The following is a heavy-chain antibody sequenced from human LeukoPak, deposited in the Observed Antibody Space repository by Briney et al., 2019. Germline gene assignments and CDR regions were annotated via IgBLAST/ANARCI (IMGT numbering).Heavy chain of an antibody. V-gene: IGHV4-30-2*01. CDR2: IYHSGST. D-gene: IGHD4-17*01. CDR3: ARASNTVTTKYFDY. Sequence: SQTLSLTCAVSGGSISRGGYSWSWIRQPPGKGLEWIGYIYHSGSTYYNPSLKSRVTISVDRSKNQFSLKLSSVTAADTAVYYCARASNTVTTKYFDYWGQGTLVTVSS. CDR1: GGSISRGGYS. J-gene: IGHJ4*02.